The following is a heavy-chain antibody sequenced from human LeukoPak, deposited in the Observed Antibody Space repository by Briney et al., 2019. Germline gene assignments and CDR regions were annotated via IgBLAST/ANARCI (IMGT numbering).Heavy chain of an antibody. D-gene: IGHD3-22*01. J-gene: IGHJ3*02. Sequence: SEILSLTCTVSGGSISSHFWSWIRQPPGKGLEWIGYIYYSGRTRYNPSLQSRVTISIDTSENNFSLKLTSVTAADTALYYCARLLDNDSSGDPDTFDMWGQGTVVTVSS. CDR1: GGSISSHF. CDR2: IYYSGRT. CDR3: ARLLDNDSSGDPDTFDM. V-gene: IGHV4-59*11.